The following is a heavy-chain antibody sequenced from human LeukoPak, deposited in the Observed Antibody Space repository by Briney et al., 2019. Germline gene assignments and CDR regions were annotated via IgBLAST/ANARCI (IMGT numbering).Heavy chain of an antibody. V-gene: IGHV3-23*01. D-gene: IGHD1-26*01. Sequence: GGSLRLSCAASGFTFSSYYVSWVRQAPGKGLEWVSAISGSGDRTQYADSVKGRFTISRDNSKNTLYLQINSLRAVDTAAYYCAKPSSGNYPPTGYWGQGTLVTVSS. CDR3: AKPSSGNYPPTGY. CDR2: ISGSGDRT. J-gene: IGHJ4*02. CDR1: GFTFSSYY.